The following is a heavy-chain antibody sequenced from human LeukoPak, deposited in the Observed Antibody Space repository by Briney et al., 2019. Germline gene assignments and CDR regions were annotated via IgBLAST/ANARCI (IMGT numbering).Heavy chain of an antibody. CDR2: IIPIFGTA. D-gene: IGHD3-10*01. V-gene: IGHV1-69*13. Sequence: ASVKVSCKASGGTFSSYAISWVRQAPGQGLEWMGGIIPIFGTANYAQKFQGRVTITADESTSTAYMELSSLRSEDTAVYYCARGGDYYGSGPSSYMDVWGKGTTVTVSS. CDR3: ARGGDYYGSGPSSYMDV. J-gene: IGHJ6*03. CDR1: GGTFSSYA.